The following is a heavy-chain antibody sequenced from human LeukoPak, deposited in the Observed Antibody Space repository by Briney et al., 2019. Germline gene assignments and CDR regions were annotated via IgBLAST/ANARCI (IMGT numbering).Heavy chain of an antibody. V-gene: IGHV3-7*02. Sequence: PGGSLRLSCAAPGFSFRDFWMTWVRQAPGKGLEWVANINQGGGVEYYVDSVKGRFTISRDDTESSLYVQMNSLRDEDTAVYYCARFGYSGWNLENWGQGTLVTVSS. D-gene: IGHD5-12*01. J-gene: IGHJ4*02. CDR3: ARFGYSGWNLEN. CDR1: GFSFRDFW. CDR2: INQGGGVE.